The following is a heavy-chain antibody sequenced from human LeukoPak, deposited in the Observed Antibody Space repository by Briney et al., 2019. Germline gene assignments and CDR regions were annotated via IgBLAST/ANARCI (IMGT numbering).Heavy chain of an antibody. J-gene: IGHJ3*02. D-gene: IGHD6-6*01. CDR2: IRYDGSNK. V-gene: IGHV3-30*02. Sequence: PGGSLRLSCAASGFTFSSYGMHWVRQAPGKGLEWAAFIRYDGSNKYYADSVKGRFTISRDNSKNTLYLQMNSLRAEDTAVYYCARRDFRCSSVGAFDIWGQGIMVTVSS. CDR1: GFTFSSYG. CDR3: ARRDFRCSSVGAFDI.